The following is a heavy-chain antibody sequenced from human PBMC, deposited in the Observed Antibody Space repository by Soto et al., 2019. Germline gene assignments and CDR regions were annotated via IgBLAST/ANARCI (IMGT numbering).Heavy chain of an antibody. CDR1: GYTFTTYA. V-gene: IGHV1-3*01. J-gene: IGHJ4*02. D-gene: IGHD5-18*01. CDR2: INAANGNT. Sequence: ASVKVSCKAAGYTFTTYAMHWVRQAPGQRLEWMGWINAANGNTKYSQKFQGRVTITRDTSASTAYMELSSLRSEDTAVYYCARSLMNTAMVTFYYFDYWGQGTLVTVSS. CDR3: ARSLMNTAMVTFYYFDY.